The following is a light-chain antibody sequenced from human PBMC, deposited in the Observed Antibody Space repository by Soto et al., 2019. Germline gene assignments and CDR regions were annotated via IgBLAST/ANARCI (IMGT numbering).Light chain of an antibody. CDR3: SSYTSSSTLV. Sequence: QSALTQPASVSGSPGQSITISCTGTSSDVGGYNYVSWYQQHPGKAPKLMIYEVSNRPSGVSNRFPGSKSGNTASLTISGLQAEDEADYYCSSYTSSSTLVFGGGTKVTVL. CDR2: EVS. J-gene: IGLJ2*01. CDR1: SSDVGGYNY. V-gene: IGLV2-14*01.